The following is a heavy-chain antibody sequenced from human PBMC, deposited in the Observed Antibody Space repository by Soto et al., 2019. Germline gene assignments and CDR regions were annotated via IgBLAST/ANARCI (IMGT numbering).Heavy chain of an antibody. J-gene: IGHJ6*02. D-gene: IGHD2-2*01. V-gene: IGHV1-18*01. CDR3: ARGDIEVIPSFGMDV. Sequence: QVQLVQSGAEVKKPGASVKVSCKASGYTFSTYGISWVRQAPGQGLEWMGWISGYNGNTNYAQKAQGRGTMTTDTSTSTAYMELRRLRSDDTAVYYCARGDIEVIPSFGMDVWGQGTTVTVSS. CDR1: GYTFSTYG. CDR2: ISGYNGNT.